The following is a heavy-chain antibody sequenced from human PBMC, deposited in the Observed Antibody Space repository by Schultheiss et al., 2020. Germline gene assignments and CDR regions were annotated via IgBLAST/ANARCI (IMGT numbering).Heavy chain of an antibody. CDR1: GGSFSGYY. Sequence: LSLTCAVYGGSFSGYYWSWIRQPPGKGLEWVSYISSSGSTIYYADSVKGRFTISRDNSKNTLYLQMNSLRAEDTAVYYCAKSASAYCSGGSCYVCEHWGQGTLVTVSA. CDR2: ISSSGSTI. J-gene: IGHJ1*01. CDR3: AKSASAYCSGGSCYVCEH. V-gene: IGHV3-11*04. D-gene: IGHD2-15*01.